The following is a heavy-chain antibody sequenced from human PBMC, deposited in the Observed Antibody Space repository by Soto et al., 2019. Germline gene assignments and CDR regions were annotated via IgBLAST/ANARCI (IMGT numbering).Heavy chain of an antibody. CDR1: GYTFTSYY. V-gene: IGHV1-46*01. D-gene: IGHD4-4*01. J-gene: IGHJ6*02. CDR3: AVGGNYLSMDV. Sequence: QVQLMQSGAEVKKPGASVKVSCKASGYTFTSYYRHWERLAPGQGLEWMGIINPDGGGTSYAQQFQGRVIMTRDTSTSTVYMEMSSLRSEDTAVYYCAVGGNYLSMDVWGQGTTVTVSS. CDR2: INPDGGGT.